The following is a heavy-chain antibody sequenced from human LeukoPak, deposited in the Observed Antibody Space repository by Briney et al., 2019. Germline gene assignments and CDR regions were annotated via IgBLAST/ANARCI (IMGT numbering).Heavy chain of an antibody. CDR3: ARNILFAFDI. CDR2: ISDSGIST. D-gene: IGHD2/OR15-2a*01. J-gene: IGHJ3*02. V-gene: IGHV3-23*01. CDR1: GFTFSSFA. Sequence: GGSLRLSCAASGFTFSSFAMNWVRQAPGKGLEWVSGISDSGISTYYADSMKGRFTISRDNSKNTLYLQVNSLRAEDTAMYYCARNILFAFDIWGQGTMVTVSS.